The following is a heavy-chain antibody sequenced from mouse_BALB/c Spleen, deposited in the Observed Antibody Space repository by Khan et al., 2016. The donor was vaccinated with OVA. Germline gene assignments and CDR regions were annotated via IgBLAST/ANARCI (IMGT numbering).Heavy chain of an antibody. Sequence: QVQLQQSGAELARPGASVKMSCQASGYTFTSNTMHWVKQRPGQGLEWIGYINPRTSSTNYNQKFKDKATLTADKSSSTAYMQLSSLTSEDSAVYYGARRTTDYAMDYWGQGTSVTVSS. CDR2: INPRTSST. V-gene: IGHV1-4*01. D-gene: IGHD2-14*01. CDR3: ARRTTDYAMDY. J-gene: IGHJ4*01. CDR1: GYTFTSNT.